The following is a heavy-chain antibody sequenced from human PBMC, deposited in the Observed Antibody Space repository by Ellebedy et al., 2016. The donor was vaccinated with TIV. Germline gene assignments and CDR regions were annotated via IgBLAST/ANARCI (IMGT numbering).Heavy chain of an antibody. Sequence: GESLKISXAASGFTFSSYAMSWVRQAPGKGLEWVSAISGSGGSTYYADSVKGRFTISRDNSKNTLYLQMNSLRAEDTAVYYCAKRGSGCSSTSCHSLRFDYWGQGTLVTVSS. D-gene: IGHD2-2*02. CDR1: GFTFSSYA. J-gene: IGHJ4*02. CDR3: AKRGSGCSSTSCHSLRFDY. V-gene: IGHV3-23*01. CDR2: ISGSGGST.